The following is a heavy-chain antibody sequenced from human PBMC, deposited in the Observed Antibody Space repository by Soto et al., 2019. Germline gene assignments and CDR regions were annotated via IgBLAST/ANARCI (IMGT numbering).Heavy chain of an antibody. CDR2: IIPIFGTA. CDR1: GGTFSSYA. Sequence: QVQLVQSGAEVKKPGSSVKVSCKASGGTFSSYAISWVRQAPGQGLEWMGGIIPIFGTANYAQKFQGRVTITADDSTSTAYMELSSLRSEDTAVYYCARGVTARRWLTAVEYLQHWGQGTLVTVSS. CDR3: ARGVTARRWLTAVEYLQH. V-gene: IGHV1-69*12. J-gene: IGHJ1*01. D-gene: IGHD2-21*02.